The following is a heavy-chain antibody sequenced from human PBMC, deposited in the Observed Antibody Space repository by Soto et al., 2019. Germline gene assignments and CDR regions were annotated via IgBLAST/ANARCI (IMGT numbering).Heavy chain of an antibody. CDR3: ARSAGEWELPRAYYYGMDV. CDR1: GGSISSGGYY. CDR2: IYYSGST. V-gene: IGHV4-31*03. J-gene: IGHJ6*02. D-gene: IGHD1-26*01. Sequence: LSLTCTVSGGSISSGGYYWSWIRQHPGKGLEWIGYIYYSGSTYYNPSLKSRVTISVDTSKNQFSLKLSSVTAADTAVYYCARSAGEWELPRAYYYGMDVWGQGTTVTVSS.